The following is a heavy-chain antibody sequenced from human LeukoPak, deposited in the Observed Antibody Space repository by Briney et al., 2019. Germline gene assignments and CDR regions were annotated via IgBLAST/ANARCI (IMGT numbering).Heavy chain of an antibody. J-gene: IGHJ3*02. D-gene: IGHD3-10*01. CDR2: INHSGYT. V-gene: IGHV4-34*01. CDR1: GESFSGYF. CDR3: ARSSYHYAADALDI. Sequence: SETLSLTCAVYGESFSGYFWSWIRQPPGKGLEWIGEINHSGYTNYNPSLKSRVTISVDTSKNQFSLKLSSVTAADTAVYYCARSSYHYAADALDIWGQGTMVTVSS.